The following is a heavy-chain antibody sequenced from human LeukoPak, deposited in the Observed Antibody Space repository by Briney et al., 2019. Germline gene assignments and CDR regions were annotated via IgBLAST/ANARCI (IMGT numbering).Heavy chain of an antibody. CDR1: GFTVSSNF. Sequence: GGSLRLSCAASGFTVSSNFMSWVRQAPGKGLEWVSVIYSGGSTYYADSVKGRFTISRDNSKNTVYLQMNSLRAEDTALYYCAREGPEYLQYWGQGTLVTVSS. CDR2: IYSGGST. V-gene: IGHV3-53*01. J-gene: IGHJ1*01. CDR3: AREGPEYLQY.